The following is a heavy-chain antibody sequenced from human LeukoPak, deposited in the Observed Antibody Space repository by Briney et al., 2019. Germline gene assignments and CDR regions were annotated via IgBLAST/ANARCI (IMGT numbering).Heavy chain of an antibody. CDR2: INTNTGNP. CDR1: GYTFTSYA. Sequence: GASVKVSCKASGYTFTSYAMNWVRQAPGQGLEWMGWINTNTGNPTYARGFTGRFVFSLDTSVSTAYLQISSLKAEDTAVYYCASPLQKRGSYQDYYGMDVWGQGTTVTVSS. J-gene: IGHJ6*02. V-gene: IGHV7-4-1*02. CDR3: ASPLQKRGSYQDYYGMDV. D-gene: IGHD1-26*01.